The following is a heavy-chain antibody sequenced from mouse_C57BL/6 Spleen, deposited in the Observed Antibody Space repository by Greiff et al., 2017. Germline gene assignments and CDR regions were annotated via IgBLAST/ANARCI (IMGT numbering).Heavy chain of an antibody. CDR3: ARSPYYGSRDWFAY. D-gene: IGHD1-1*01. J-gene: IGHJ3*01. V-gene: IGHV1-9*01. CDR1: GYTFTGYW. Sequence: QVQLQQSGAELMKPGASVKLSCKATGYTFTGYWIEWVKQRPGHGLEWIGEILPGSGSTNYHEKFKGKATFTADTSSNTAYMQLSSLTTEDSAIYYCARSPYYGSRDWFAYWGQGTLVTVSA. CDR2: ILPGSGST.